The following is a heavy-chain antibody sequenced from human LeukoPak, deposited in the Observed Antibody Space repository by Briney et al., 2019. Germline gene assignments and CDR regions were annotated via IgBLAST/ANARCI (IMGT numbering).Heavy chain of an antibody. CDR2: ISSGGTYV. D-gene: IGHD3-10*01. V-gene: IGHV3-21*04. J-gene: IGHJ4*02. CDR1: GFTFNTYS. Sequence: GGSLRLSCVVSGFTFNTYSMNWVRQAPGKGLEWVSSISSGGTYVDYADSVKGRFTISRDNAKNSLYLQMNSLRAEDTAVYYCAKGGSGSYYIDYWGLGTLVTVSS. CDR3: AKGGSGSYYIDY.